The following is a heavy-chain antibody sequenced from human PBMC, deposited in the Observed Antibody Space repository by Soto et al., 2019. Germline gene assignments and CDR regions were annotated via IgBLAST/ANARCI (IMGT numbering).Heavy chain of an antibody. Sequence: EVQLVESGGGLVQPGGSLRLSCTVSGFTFSNYWMTWVRQAPGKGLEWVANINQDGSEINYVDSVKGRFTISRDNAKNSLFLQMNSLRAVDTAVYYCASNLYGDPNYWGQGTLVTVSS. CDR2: INQDGSEI. CDR1: GFTFSNYW. CDR3: ASNLYGDPNY. V-gene: IGHV3-7*01. D-gene: IGHD4-17*01. J-gene: IGHJ4*02.